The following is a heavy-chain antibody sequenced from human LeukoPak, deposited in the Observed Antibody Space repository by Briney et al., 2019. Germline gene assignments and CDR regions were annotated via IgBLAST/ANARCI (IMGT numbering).Heavy chain of an antibody. CDR2: ISGSAGTT. J-gene: IGHJ2*01. D-gene: IGHD1-26*01. V-gene: IGHV3-23*01. CDR1: GFTFSNYA. Sequence: GGSLRLSCAASGFTFSNYALNWVRQAPGKGLEWVSVISGSAGTTYYADSVKGRFTISRDNSKNTLYLQMKSLSAEDTAVYYCAKGASYGPHWYFDLWGRGTLVTVSS. CDR3: AKGASYGPHWYFDL.